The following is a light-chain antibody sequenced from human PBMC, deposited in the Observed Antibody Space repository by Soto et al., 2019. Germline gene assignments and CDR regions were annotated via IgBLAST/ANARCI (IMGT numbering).Light chain of an antibody. V-gene: IGLV1-40*01. CDR1: SSNIGAGYD. J-gene: IGLJ3*02. Sequence: QAVVTQPPSVSEAPGQRVTISCTGSSSNIGAGYDVHWYQQLPGTAPKLLIYGNSNRPSGVPDRFSGSKSGTSASLAITGLQAEDEADYYCQSYDISLSGWVFGGGTKLTVL. CDR3: QSYDISLSGWV. CDR2: GNS.